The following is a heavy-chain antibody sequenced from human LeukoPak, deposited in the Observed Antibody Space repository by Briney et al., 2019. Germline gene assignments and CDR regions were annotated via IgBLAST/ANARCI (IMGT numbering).Heavy chain of an antibody. J-gene: IGHJ4*02. CDR1: VYTFTSYY. CDR3: AREAYYYDSSGYYYPHLFDY. D-gene: IGHD3-22*01. V-gene: IGHV1-46*01. CDR2: INPSGGST. Sequence: ASVKVSCKASVYTFTSYYMHWVRQAPGQGLEWMGIINPSGGSTSYAQKFQGRVTMTRDTSTSTVYMELSSLRSEDTAVYYCAREAYYYDSSGYYYPHLFDYWGQGTLVTVSS.